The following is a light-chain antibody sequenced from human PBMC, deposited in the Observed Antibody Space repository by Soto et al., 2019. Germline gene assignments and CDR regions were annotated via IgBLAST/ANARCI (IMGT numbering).Light chain of an antibody. Sequence: DIQMTQSPSTLSASVGDRVTITCRASQSIRSWLAWYQQKPGKAPKLLIYKASSLESGVPSRFSGSGSGTEFTLTISSLQPDDFATYYCQQYNSYPWTFGQGTKV. CDR3: QQYNSYPWT. CDR1: QSIRSW. J-gene: IGKJ1*01. CDR2: KAS. V-gene: IGKV1-5*03.